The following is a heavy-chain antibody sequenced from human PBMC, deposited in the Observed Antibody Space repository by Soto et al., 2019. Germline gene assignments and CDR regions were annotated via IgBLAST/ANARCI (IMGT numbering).Heavy chain of an antibody. Sequence: SVKVSCKASGGTFSSYAISWARQAPGQGLEWMGGIIPIFGTANYAQKFQGRVTITADESTSTAYMELSSLRSEDTAVYYCARVWEPYSYGPYFDYWGQGTLVTVSS. D-gene: IGHD5-18*01. CDR1: GGTFSSYA. CDR3: ARVWEPYSYGPYFDY. V-gene: IGHV1-69*13. J-gene: IGHJ4*02. CDR2: IIPIFGTA.